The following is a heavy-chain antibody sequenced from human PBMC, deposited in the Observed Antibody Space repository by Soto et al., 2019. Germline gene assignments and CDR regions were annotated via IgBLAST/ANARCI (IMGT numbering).Heavy chain of an antibody. V-gene: IGHV1-46*01. J-gene: IGHJ1*01. CDR3: ASETPDCSGGSCYEEYFQH. Sequence: ASVKVSSKASGSTFTTYYMHWVRQAPGQGLEWRGIINPSGGSTSYAQKFQARVTLTRDTSTSTVYMELSSLSSEDTAVYYCASETPDCSGGSCYEEYFQHWGQGTLVTVSS. D-gene: IGHD2-15*01. CDR1: GSTFTTYY. CDR2: INPSGGST.